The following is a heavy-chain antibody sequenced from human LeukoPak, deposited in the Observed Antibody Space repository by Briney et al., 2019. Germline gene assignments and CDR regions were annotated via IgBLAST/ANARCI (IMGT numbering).Heavy chain of an antibody. CDR1: GFTFSSYE. J-gene: IGHJ6*03. Sequence: GGSLRLSCAASGFTFSSYEMNWVRQAPGKGLEWVSAISGSGGSTYYADSVKGRFTISRDNSKNTLYLQMNSLRAEDTAVYYCAKALSSGLRFLEWLPTYYYMDVWGKGTTVTVSS. V-gene: IGHV3-23*01. CDR3: AKALSSGLRFLEWLPTYYYMDV. D-gene: IGHD3-3*01. CDR2: ISGSGGST.